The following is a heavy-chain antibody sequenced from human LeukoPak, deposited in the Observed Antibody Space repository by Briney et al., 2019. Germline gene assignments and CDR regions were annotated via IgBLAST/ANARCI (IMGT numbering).Heavy chain of an antibody. CDR1: GYTFTSYD. CDR2: MNPNSGNT. D-gene: IGHD6-13*01. V-gene: IGHV1-8*01. CDR3: ARGAGSSWAHDY. Sequence: ASVKVSCKASGYTFTSYDINWVRQATGQGLEWMGWMNPNSGNTGYAQKFQGRVTMTRNTSISTAYMELSSLRSEDTAVYYCARGAGSSWAHDYWGQGTLVTVSS. J-gene: IGHJ4*02.